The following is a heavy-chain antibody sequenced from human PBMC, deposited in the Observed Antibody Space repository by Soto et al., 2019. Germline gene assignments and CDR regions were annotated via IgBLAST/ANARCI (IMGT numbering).Heavy chain of an antibody. J-gene: IGHJ3*01. D-gene: IGHD2-2*01. V-gene: IGHV3-11*06. Sequence: QVQLVESGGGLVKPGGSLRLSCAASGFTFSDYFMAWIRQAPGKGPEWIAYISRNSRYTNFADSVRGRFTISRDNAKNSLYLQMTDLSSEDTAVYYCATNYQEPSDDAFDVWGQGTMVTVSS. CDR2: ISRNSRYT. CDR3: ATNYQEPSDDAFDV. CDR1: GFTFSDYF.